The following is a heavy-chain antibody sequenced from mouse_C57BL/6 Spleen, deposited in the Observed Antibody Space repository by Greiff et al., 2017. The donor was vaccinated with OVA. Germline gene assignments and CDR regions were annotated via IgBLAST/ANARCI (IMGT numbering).Heavy chain of an antibody. J-gene: IGHJ3*01. Sequence: EVHLVESGGGLVKPGGSLKLSCAASGFTFSSYAMSWVRQTPEKRLEWVATISDGGSYTYYPDNVKGRFTISRDNAKNNLYLQMSHLKSEDTAMYYCAREDGNYQAWFAYWGQGTLVTVSA. CDR2: ISDGGSYT. CDR1: GFTFSSYA. V-gene: IGHV5-4*01. D-gene: IGHD2-1*01. CDR3: AREDGNYQAWFAY.